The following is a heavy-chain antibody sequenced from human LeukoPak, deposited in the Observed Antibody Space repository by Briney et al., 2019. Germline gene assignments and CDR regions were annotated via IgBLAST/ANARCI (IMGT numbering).Heavy chain of an antibody. CDR1: GFTVSNNY. CDR2: IYSGGST. J-gene: IGHJ4*02. D-gene: IGHD6-19*01. CDR3: ASLLTYSSGWSDYFDY. V-gene: IGHV3-53*01. Sequence: GGSLRLSCAASGFTVSNNYMSWVRQAPGKGLEWVSVIYSGGSTYYADSVKGRFTISRDNSKNTLYLQMNSLRAEDTAVYYCASLLTYSSGWSDYFDYWGQGTLVTVSS.